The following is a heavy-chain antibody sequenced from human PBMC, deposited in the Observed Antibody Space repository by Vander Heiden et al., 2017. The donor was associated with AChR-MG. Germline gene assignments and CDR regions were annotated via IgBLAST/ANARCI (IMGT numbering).Heavy chain of an antibody. CDR1: GFTFSSYG. J-gene: IGHJ3*02. CDR2: IRYDGSNK. D-gene: IGHD3-22*01. CDR3: AKVHDSSMGDDAFDI. V-gene: IGHV3-30*02. Sequence: AASGFTFSSYGMHWVRQAPGKGLEWVAFIRYDGSNKYYADSVKGRFTISRDNSKNTLYLQMNSLRAEDTAVYYCAKVHDSSMGDDAFDIWGQGTMVTVSS.